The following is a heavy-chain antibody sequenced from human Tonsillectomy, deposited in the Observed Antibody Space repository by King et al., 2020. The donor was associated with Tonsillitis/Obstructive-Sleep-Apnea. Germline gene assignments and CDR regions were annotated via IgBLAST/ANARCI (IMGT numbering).Heavy chain of an antibody. CDR2: ISSSSSYT. CDR3: AREDYYYDSSGYSDY. V-gene: IGHV3-11*06. Sequence: VQLVESGGGLVKPGGSLRLSCAASGFTFSDYYMSWIRQAPGKGLEWVSYISSSSSYTNYADSVKGRFTISRDNAKNSLYLQMNSLRAEETAVYYCAREDYYYDSSGYSDYWGQGTLVTVSS. D-gene: IGHD3-22*01. CDR1: GFTFSDYY. J-gene: IGHJ4*02.